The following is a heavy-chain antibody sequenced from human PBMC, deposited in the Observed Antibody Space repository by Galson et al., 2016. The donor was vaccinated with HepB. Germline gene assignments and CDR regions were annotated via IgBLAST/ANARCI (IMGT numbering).Heavy chain of an antibody. Sequence: SVKVSCKASGYTFTTSGISWVRQAPGHGLEWMGWISTYSGNTKYPHKFQGGLTLTTDSSPTTAYMELRSLRFDDTALYYCARDVQYRFDSWGQGTLVTVSS. CDR2: ISTYSGNT. V-gene: IGHV1-18*01. D-gene: IGHD3-16*02. J-gene: IGHJ4*02. CDR1: GYTFTTSG. CDR3: ARDVQYRFDS.